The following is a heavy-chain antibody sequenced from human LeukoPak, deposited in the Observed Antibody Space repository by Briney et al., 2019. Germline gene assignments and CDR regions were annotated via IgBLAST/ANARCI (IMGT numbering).Heavy chain of an antibody. V-gene: IGHV1-18*01. CDR2: ISAYNGNT. CDR3: AREPQSASPRYCSGGSCYYALFDY. J-gene: IGHJ4*02. D-gene: IGHD2-15*01. Sequence: GASVKVSCKASGYTFTSYGISWVRQAPGQGLEWMGWISAYNGNTNYAQKLQGRVTMTTDTSTSTAYMELRSLRSDDTAVYYCAREPQSASPRYCSGGSCYYALFDYWGQGTLVTVSS. CDR1: GYTFTSYG.